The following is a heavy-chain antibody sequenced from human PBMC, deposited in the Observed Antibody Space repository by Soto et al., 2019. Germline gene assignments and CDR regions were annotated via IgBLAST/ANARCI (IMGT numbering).Heavy chain of an antibody. CDR3: AKVLSSIAARPHYYYYYMDV. J-gene: IGHJ6*03. Sequence: SGGALRLSWAASGCTFSSDAMSWGRQAPGKGLEWVSAISGSGGSTYYADSVKGRFTISRDNSKNTLYLQMNSLRAEDTAVYYCAKVLSSIAARPHYYYYYMDVWGKGTTVTVSS. CDR1: GCTFSSDA. CDR2: ISGSGGST. D-gene: IGHD6-6*01. V-gene: IGHV3-23*01.